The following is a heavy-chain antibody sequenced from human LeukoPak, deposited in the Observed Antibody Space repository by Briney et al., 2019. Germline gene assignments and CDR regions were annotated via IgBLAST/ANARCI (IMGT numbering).Heavy chain of an antibody. D-gene: IGHD3-3*01. V-gene: IGHV3-7*01. J-gene: IGHJ4*02. CDR1: GFTFRSYW. CDR3: ARALLRWGPDDY. Sequence: PGGSLRLSCAASGFTFRSYWMSWVRQAPGKGLEWVANIKQDGSEKYYVESVKGRFTISRDNSKNTLYLQMNSLRAEDTAVYYCARALLRWGPDDYWGQGTLVTVSS. CDR2: IKQDGSEK.